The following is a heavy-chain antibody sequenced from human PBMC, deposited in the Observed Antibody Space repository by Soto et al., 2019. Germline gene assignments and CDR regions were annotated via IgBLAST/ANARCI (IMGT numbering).Heavy chain of an antibody. CDR2: ISYDGSNK. CDR1: GFTFSSYG. CDR3: AKDLERSDYGDYTPYYYYMDV. D-gene: IGHD4-17*01. J-gene: IGHJ6*03. Sequence: LRLSCAASGFTFSSYGMHWVRQAPGKGLEWVAVISYDGSNKYYADSVKGRFTISRDNSKNTLYLQMNSLRAEDTAVYYCAKDLERSDYGDYTPYYYYMDVWGKGTTVTVSS. V-gene: IGHV3-30*18.